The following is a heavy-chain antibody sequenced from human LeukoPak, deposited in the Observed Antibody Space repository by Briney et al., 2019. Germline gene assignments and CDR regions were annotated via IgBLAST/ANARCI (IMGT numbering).Heavy chain of an antibody. J-gene: IGHJ6*02. CDR3: ARDFFNYYGSGSYSIHGMDV. Sequence: PSETLSLTCTVSGGSISSSSYYWGWIRQPPGKGLEWIGSIYYSGSTYYNPSLKSRVTMSVDTSKNQFSLKLSSLTAADTAVYYCARDFFNYYGSGSYSIHGMDVWGQGITVIVSS. CDR2: IYYSGST. V-gene: IGHV4-39*07. D-gene: IGHD3-10*01. CDR1: GGSISSSSYY.